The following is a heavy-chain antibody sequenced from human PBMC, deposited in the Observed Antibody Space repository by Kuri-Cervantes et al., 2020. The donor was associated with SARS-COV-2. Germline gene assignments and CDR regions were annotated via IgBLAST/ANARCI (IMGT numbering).Heavy chain of an antibody. Sequence: GESLKISCAASGFTFSSYAMHWVRQAPGKGLEWVAVISYDGSNKYYADSVKGRFTISRDNSKNTLYLQMNSLRAEDTAVYYCARVPYDILTGYYVSPIDYWGQGTLVTVSS. J-gene: IGHJ4*02. CDR1: GFTFSSYA. CDR2: ISYDGSNK. CDR3: ARVPYDILTGYYVSPIDY. V-gene: IGHV3-30-3*01. D-gene: IGHD3-9*01.